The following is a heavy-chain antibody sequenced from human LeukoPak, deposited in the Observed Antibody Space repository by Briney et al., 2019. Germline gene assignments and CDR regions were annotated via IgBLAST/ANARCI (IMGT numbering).Heavy chain of an antibody. CDR1: GGSISSYY. D-gene: IGHD6-13*01. CDR2: ISHSGST. Sequence: SETLSLTCTVSGGSISSYYWSWIRQPPGKGLEWISYISHSGSTNYNPSLKSRVTISVDTSKNQFSLKLSSLTAADTAVYYCARVIAAAGKNDYWGQGTLVTVSS. J-gene: IGHJ4*02. V-gene: IGHV4-59*12. CDR3: ARVIAAAGKNDY.